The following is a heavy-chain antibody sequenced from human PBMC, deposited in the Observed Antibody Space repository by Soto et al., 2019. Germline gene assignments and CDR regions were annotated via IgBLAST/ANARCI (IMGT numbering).Heavy chain of an antibody. CDR3: AKGGRQCLVTSDFNY. D-gene: IGHD3-16*01. V-gene: IGHV3-30*18. J-gene: IGHJ4*02. Sequence: VQLVESGGGVVQPGRSLRLSCAASGFTFSDYAMQWVRQAPGKGLEWVAVVSHDGRNTHYADSVKGRFTSSRDSAKNTGSLEMTTLRAEDTAVYYCAKGGRQCLVTSDFNYWGQGALVTVSS. CDR2: VSHDGRNT. CDR1: GFTFSDYA.